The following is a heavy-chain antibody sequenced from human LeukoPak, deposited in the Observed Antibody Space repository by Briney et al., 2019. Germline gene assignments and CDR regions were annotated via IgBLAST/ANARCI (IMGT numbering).Heavy chain of an antibody. J-gene: IGHJ4*02. CDR1: GGSISSGGYY. CDR3: ARTNGDYVTFDY. Sequence: SETLSLTCTVSGGSISSGGYYWSWIRQHPGKGLEWIGYIYYSGSTNYNPSLKSRVTISVDTSKNQFSLKLSSVTAADTAVYYCARTNGDYVTFDYWGQGTLVTVSS. V-gene: IGHV4-61*08. CDR2: IYYSGST. D-gene: IGHD4-17*01.